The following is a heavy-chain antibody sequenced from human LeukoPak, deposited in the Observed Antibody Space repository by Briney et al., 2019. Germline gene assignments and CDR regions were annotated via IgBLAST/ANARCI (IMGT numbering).Heavy chain of an antibody. D-gene: IGHD6-19*01. Sequence: GVYLRLSCAASGFTFSSLAMSWVRQAPGKGLEWVTAISGSGGSTYYADSVKGRFTISRDNSKNTLYLQMNSLRAEDTAVYYCAKGEDIAVAGRTWGQGTLVTVSS. V-gene: IGHV3-23*01. CDR2: ISGSGGST. CDR3: AKGEDIAVAGRT. CDR1: GFTFSSLA. J-gene: IGHJ5*02.